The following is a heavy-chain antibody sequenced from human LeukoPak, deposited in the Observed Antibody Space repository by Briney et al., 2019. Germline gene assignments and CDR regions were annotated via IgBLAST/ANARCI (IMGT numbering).Heavy chain of an antibody. CDR2: ISGSGGST. V-gene: IGHV3-23*01. CDR1: GFTFSSYS. Sequence: GGSLRLSCAASGFTFSSYSMNWVRQAPGKGLEWVSAISGSGGSTYYADSVKGRFTISRDNSKNTLYLQMNSLRAEDTAVYYCAKSGYYYGSGSFYWGQGTLVTVSS. D-gene: IGHD3-10*01. J-gene: IGHJ4*02. CDR3: AKSGYYYGSGSFY.